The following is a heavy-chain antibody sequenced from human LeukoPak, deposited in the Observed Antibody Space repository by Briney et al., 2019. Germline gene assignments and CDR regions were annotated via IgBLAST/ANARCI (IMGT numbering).Heavy chain of an antibody. Sequence: GGSLRLSCAASGFTFNDYAMHWVRQAPGKGLEWVSLISWDGGSTYYADSVKGRFTISRDNSKNSLYLQMNSLRAEDTALYYCAKSGVEWNSVPGHDYWGQGTLVTVSS. V-gene: IGHV3-43D*03. CDR3: AKSGVEWNSVPGHDY. D-gene: IGHD3-10*02. CDR1: GFTFNDYA. CDR2: ISWDGGST. J-gene: IGHJ4*02.